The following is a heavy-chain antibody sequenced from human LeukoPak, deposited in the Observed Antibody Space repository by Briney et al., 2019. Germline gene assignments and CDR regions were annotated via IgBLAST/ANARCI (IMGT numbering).Heavy chain of an antibody. CDR2: IRYDGSNK. Sequence: GGSLRLSCAVSGFTFSSYGMHWVRQAPGKGLEWVAFIRYDGSNKYYADSVKGRFTISRDNSKNTLYLQMNNLRAEDTAVYYCAKGEDIVVVVAATPNYFDYWGQGTVVTVSS. CDR1: GFTFSSYG. J-gene: IGHJ4*02. V-gene: IGHV3-30*02. CDR3: AKGEDIVVVVAATPNYFDY. D-gene: IGHD2-15*01.